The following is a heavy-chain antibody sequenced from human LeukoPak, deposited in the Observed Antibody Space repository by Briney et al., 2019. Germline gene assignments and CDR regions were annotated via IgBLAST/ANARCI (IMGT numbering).Heavy chain of an antibody. D-gene: IGHD3-16*01. CDR2: ISSSGATT. J-gene: IGHJ3*02. CDR3: ASGLWGAFDI. CDR1: GFAFGDCE. V-gene: IGHV3-48*03. Sequence: GGSLRLSCAASGFAFGDCEMNGVRQAPGQGLEWIASISSSGATTHYADSVKGRFGISRDNAKNSLFLQMSSLSAEDTATYFCASGLWGAFDIWAQGTMVSVSS.